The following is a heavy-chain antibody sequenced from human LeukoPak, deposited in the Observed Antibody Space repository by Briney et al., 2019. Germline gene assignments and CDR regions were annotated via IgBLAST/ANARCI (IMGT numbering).Heavy chain of an antibody. V-gene: IGHV4-59*01. CDR2: VYHSGYI. CDR1: GCPISSLQ. CDR3: ARARDFTGSYPDVFDM. Sequence: PSETLSPTLPVPGCPISSLQRSWVPQPPGKGMGWIGYVYHSGYINYNPSLKSRVAMSVDTSKNQFSLKLRSVTAADTAVYYCARARDFTGSYPDVFDMWGRGTMVTVSS. D-gene: IGHD1-26*01. J-gene: IGHJ3*02.